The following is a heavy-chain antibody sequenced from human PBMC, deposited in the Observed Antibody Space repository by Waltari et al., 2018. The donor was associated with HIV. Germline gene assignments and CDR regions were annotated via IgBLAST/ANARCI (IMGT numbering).Heavy chain of an antibody. D-gene: IGHD6-19*01. CDR3: ATTRQWLVHSGLDV. CDR2: FDPEDRET. Sequence: QVQLVQSGAEVKKPGASVKVSCKVSGYILTELSIHWVRQAPGEGLEGMGGFDPEDRETIYAQKFQGRVTMTEDTSTDTTYMELSSLRSEDPAVYYCATTRQWLVHSGLDVWGQGTTVTVSS. J-gene: IGHJ6*02. V-gene: IGHV1-24*01. CDR1: GYILTELS.